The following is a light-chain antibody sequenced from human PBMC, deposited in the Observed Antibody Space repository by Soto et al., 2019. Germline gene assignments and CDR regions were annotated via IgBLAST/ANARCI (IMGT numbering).Light chain of an antibody. J-gene: IGKJ4*01. V-gene: IGKV3-20*01. CDR3: QQYGALPPT. CDR1: QNVSNTY. CDR2: GAS. Sequence: EIVLTQFPGALSLSPGERVTLSCRASQNVSNTYLAWYQQKSGQAPKFLIYGASNRATGIPDRFSGSGSGTDFTLTISRLEPEDFAVYYWQQYGALPPTFGGGTKVEIK.